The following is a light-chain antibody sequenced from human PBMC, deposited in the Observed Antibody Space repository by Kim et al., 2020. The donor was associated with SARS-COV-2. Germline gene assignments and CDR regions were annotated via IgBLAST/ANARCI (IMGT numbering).Light chain of an antibody. J-gene: IGKJ4*01. Sequence: DIQMTQSPSSLSASVGDRVTITCQASQVISNYLSWYQQKPGKAPKLLIYDASNLQTGVPSRFSGSGSGTDFSFTISSLQPEDIATYYCQEYDNLPITFGGGTKVEIK. CDR1: QVISNY. CDR2: DAS. V-gene: IGKV1-33*01. CDR3: QEYDNLPIT.